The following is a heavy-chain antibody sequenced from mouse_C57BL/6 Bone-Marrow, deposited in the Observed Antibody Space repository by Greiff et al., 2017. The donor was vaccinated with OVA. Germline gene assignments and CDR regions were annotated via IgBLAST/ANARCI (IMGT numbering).Heavy chain of an antibody. CDR2: ISNLAYSI. D-gene: IGHD1-1*01. CDR3: ARLGLLRRYYAMDY. CDR1: GFTFSDYG. Sequence: EVHLVESGGGLVQPGGSLKLSCAASGFTFSDYGMAWVRQAPRKGPEWVAFISNLAYSIYYADTVTGRFTISRENAKNTLYLEMSSLRSEDTAMYYCARLGLLRRYYAMDYWGQGTSVTVSS. V-gene: IGHV5-15*01. J-gene: IGHJ4*01.